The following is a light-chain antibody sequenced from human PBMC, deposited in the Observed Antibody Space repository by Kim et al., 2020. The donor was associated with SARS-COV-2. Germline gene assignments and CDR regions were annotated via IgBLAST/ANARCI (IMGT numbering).Light chain of an antibody. CDR3: QQRINWPTIT. CDR1: QSVSSY. Sequence: EIVLTQSPATLSLSPGERATLSCSASQSVSSYLAWYQQKPGQAPRLLIYDASNRATGIPARFSGSGSGTDFTLTISSLEPEDFAVYYCQQRINWPTITFGQGTRLEIK. J-gene: IGKJ5*01. V-gene: IGKV3-11*01. CDR2: DAS.